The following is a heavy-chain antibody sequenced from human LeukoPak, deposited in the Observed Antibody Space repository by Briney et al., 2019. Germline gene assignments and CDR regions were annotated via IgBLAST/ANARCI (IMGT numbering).Heavy chain of an antibody. CDR3: ARADGIAEPIDY. V-gene: IGHV3-48*04. J-gene: IGHJ4*02. CDR1: GFTFSSYS. CDR2: ISSGSSTI. D-gene: IGHD2-15*01. Sequence: GGSLRLSCAASGFTFSSYSMNWVRQAPGRGLEWVSYISSGSSTIYYPDSVKGRFTISRDNAKNSLYLQMNSLRAEDTAVYYCARADGIAEPIDYWGQGTLVTVSS.